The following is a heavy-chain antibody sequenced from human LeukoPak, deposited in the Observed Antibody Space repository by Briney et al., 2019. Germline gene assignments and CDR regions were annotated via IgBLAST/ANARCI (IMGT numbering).Heavy chain of an antibody. J-gene: IGHJ4*02. V-gene: IGHV4-30-4*01. CDR3: ARFGSGYSYGPSVLDY. D-gene: IGHD5-18*01. CDR1: GGSISSYY. CDR2: IYYSGST. Sequence: SETLSLICTVSGGSISSYYWSWIRQPPGKGLEWIGYIYYSGSTYYNPSLKSRVTISVDTSKNQFSLKLSSVTAADTAVYYCARFGSGYSYGPSVLDYWGQGTLVTVSS.